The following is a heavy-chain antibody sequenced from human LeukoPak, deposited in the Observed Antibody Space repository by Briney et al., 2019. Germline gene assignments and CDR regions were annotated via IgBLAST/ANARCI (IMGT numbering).Heavy chain of an antibody. CDR1: GGSISSYY. CDR2: IYYSGST. J-gene: IGHJ3*02. V-gene: IGHV4-59*12. CDR3: ASSYYYDSSGYYYLHAFDI. D-gene: IGHD3-22*01. Sequence: SETLSLTCTVSGGSISSYYWSWIRQPPGKGLEWIGSIYYSGSTYYNPSLKSRVTISVDTSKNQFSLKLSSVTAADTAVYYCASSYYYDSSGYYYLHAFDIWGQGTMVTVSS.